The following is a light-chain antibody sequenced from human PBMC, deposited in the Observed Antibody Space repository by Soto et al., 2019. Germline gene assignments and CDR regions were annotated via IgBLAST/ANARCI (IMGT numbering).Light chain of an antibody. V-gene: IGLV2-8*01. CDR2: EVT. Sequence: QSVLTQPPSASGSPGQSVTISCTGTSSDVGGYNYVSWYQQYPGRAPKLMIYEVTKLPSGVPDRFSGSKSGNTASLTVSGLYAEDEADYYGSSYAASNNFYFVFGGGTKLTVL. J-gene: IGLJ3*02. CDR1: SSDVGGYNY. CDR3: SSYAASNNFYFV.